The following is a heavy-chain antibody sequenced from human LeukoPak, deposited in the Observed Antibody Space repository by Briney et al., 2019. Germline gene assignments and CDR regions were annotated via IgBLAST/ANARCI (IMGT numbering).Heavy chain of an antibody. Sequence: PSETLSLTCTVSGGSISSGSYYWSWIRQPPGKGLEGIGYIYYSGSTYYNPSLKSRVTISVDTSKNQFSLKLSSVTAADTAVYYCARNEVVPAARYWYFDLWGRGTLVTVSS. V-gene: IGHV4-30-4*01. CDR2: IYYSGST. CDR1: GGSISSGSYY. J-gene: IGHJ2*01. CDR3: ARNEVVPAARYWYFDL. D-gene: IGHD2-2*01.